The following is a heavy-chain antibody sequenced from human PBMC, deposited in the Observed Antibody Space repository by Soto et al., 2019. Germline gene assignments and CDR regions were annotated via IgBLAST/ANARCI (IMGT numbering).Heavy chain of an antibody. J-gene: IGHJ3*02. CDR1: GFTFSSYA. CDR3: AKDISYYDILTGYLGAFEI. V-gene: IGHV3-23*01. Sequence: GGSLRLSCAASGFTFSSYAMSWVRQAPGKGLEWVSAISGSGGSTYYADSVKGRFTISRDNSKNTLYLQMNSLRAEDTAVYYCAKDISYYDILTGYLGAFEIWGQGTMVTVSS. D-gene: IGHD3-9*01. CDR2: ISGSGGST.